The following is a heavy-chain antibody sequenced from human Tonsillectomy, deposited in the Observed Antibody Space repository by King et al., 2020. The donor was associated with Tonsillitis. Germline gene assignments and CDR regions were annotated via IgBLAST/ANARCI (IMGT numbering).Heavy chain of an antibody. Sequence: VQLVESGAEVKXPGXSVXISXKAXGXTFXDXXIXWVXQXPXXGLEXMGMINPSGAAATYAQKFQDKVTMTRDTSTKTFYMDLRDLILEDTAVYYCAXXXPGXSXYSXXRWGXXTLVSV. CDR2: INPSGAAA. CDR3: AXXXPGXSXYSXXR. CDR1: GXTFXDXX. V-gene: IGHV1-46*02. J-gene: IGHJ4*02. D-gene: IGHD3-22*01.